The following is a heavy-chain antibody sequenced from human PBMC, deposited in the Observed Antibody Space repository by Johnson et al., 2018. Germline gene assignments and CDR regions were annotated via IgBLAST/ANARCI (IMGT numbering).Heavy chain of an antibody. CDR1: GFSFSGSA. CDR2: IRSKPHSYAT. D-gene: IGHD6-19*01. Sequence: VQLQESGGGLVQPGGSLKLSCAASGFSFSGSAIHWVRQASGKGLEWLGRIRSKPHSYATAYAASLEGRFTISSDDSKSTAYLEMNSLKTEDPAVYYCIRHLDIALAGRLDYWGQGTLLTVSS. J-gene: IGHJ4*02. V-gene: IGHV3-73*02. CDR3: IRHLDIALAGRLDY.